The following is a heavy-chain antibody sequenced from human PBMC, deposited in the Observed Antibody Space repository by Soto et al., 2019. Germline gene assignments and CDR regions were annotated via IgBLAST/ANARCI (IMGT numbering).Heavy chain of an antibody. CDR1: GFTFSRYH. J-gene: IGHJ3*01. CDR3: ARDRTLRWPAVFDV. V-gene: IGHV3-30-3*01. D-gene: IGHD4-17*01. CDR2: ISFDGINK. Sequence: QVQLVESGGGVVQPGRSLRLACAASGFTFSRYHMPWVRQAPGKGLGWAAVISFDGINKYYEDFVKGRFSISRDNAQNTLYLHMNSLTTEDTAVYYCARDRTLRWPAVFDVWGQGTMVTVSS.